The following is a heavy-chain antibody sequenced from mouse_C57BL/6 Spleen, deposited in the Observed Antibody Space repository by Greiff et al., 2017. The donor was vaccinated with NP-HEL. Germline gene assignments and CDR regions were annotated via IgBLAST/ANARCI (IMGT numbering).Heavy chain of an antibody. CDR1: GFTFSDYG. CDR2: ISSGSSTI. CDR3: ARGSNWDYYAMDY. V-gene: IGHV5-17*01. Sequence: EVQGVESGGGLVKPGGSLKLSCAASGFTFSDYGMHWVRQAPEKGLEWVAYISSGSSTIYYAGTVKGRFTISRDNAKNTLFLQMTSLRSEDTAMYYCARGSNWDYYAMDYWGQGTSVTVSS. J-gene: IGHJ4*01. D-gene: IGHD4-1*01.